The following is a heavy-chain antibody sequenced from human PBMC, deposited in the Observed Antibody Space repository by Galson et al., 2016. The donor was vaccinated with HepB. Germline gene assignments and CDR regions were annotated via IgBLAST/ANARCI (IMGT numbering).Heavy chain of an antibody. CDR2: ISSSSGVL. J-gene: IGHJ4*02. CDR1: GFTFSSFS. V-gene: IGHV3-48*01. CDR3: ASDPRQWQRGYNYGFEY. D-gene: IGHD5-18*01. Sequence: SLRLSCAASGFTFSSFSMNWVRQAPGKGLEWVSYISSSSGVLYYADSVKGRFTISRDNSKNTLYLQMNSLRAEDTAVYYCASDPRQWQRGYNYGFEYWGQGTLVSVSS.